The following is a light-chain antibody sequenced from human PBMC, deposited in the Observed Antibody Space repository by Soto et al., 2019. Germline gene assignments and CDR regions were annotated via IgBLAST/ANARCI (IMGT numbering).Light chain of an antibody. CDR1: QSLSYW. CDR3: QQYDRFPYT. CDR2: KAS. Sequence: DIQMTPSPSTLSASVGDTVTITCRASQSLSYWLAWYQQKPGQAPKLLIHKASTLESGVPSRFSGSGSGTECTLTISSLQPDDFATFYCQQYDRFPYTFGEGTKLEIK. V-gene: IGKV1-5*03. J-gene: IGKJ2*01.